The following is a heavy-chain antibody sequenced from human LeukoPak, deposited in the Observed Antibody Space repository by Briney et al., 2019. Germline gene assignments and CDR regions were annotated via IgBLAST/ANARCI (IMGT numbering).Heavy chain of an antibody. CDR2: ISGSGGST. V-gene: IGHV3-23*01. CDR1: GFTFSSYS. Sequence: PGGSLRLSCGASGFTFSSYSMNWVRQAPGKGLEWVSAISGSGGSTYYADSVKGRFTISRDNSKNTLYLQMNSLRAEDTAVYYCAKELSSGWLSLMRPFDYWGQGTLVTVSS. D-gene: IGHD6-19*01. CDR3: AKELSSGWLSLMRPFDY. J-gene: IGHJ4*02.